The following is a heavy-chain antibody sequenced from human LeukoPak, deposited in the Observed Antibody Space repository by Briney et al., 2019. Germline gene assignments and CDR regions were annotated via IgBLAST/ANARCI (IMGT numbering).Heavy chain of an antibody. CDR2: IGTAGNT. CDR3: ARGALLKDIAVAAYYYYGMDV. V-gene: IGHV3-13*01. J-gene: IGHJ6*02. D-gene: IGHD6-19*01. CDR1: GFTFSSYD. Sequence: GGSLRLSCAASGFTFSSYDMHWVRQATGKGLEWVSAIGTAGNTYYPGSVKGRFTISRENAKNSLYLQMNSLRAGDTAVYYCARGALLKDIAVAAYYYYGMDVWGQGTTVTVSS.